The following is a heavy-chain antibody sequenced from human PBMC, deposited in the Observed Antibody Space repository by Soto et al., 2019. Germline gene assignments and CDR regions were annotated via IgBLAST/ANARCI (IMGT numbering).Heavy chain of an antibody. CDR2: IYYSGRT. Sequence: QVQLQESGPGLVKPSETLSLTCSISGGSISDYQWHWIRQPPGKGLEWIGYIYYSGRTNYNPSLKRRLTISLDTSTRQFSLRLRSVTAADTAVYYCARMRGLGEISPYLDYWGQGALVTVSS. J-gene: IGHJ4*02. D-gene: IGHD3-16*01. CDR3: ARMRGLGEISPYLDY. V-gene: IGHV4-59*01. CDR1: GGSISDYQ.